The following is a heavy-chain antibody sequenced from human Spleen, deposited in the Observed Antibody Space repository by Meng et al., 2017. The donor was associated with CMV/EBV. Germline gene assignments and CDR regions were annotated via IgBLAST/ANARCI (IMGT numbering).Heavy chain of an antibody. Sequence: GESLKISCAASGFAFSSYGMHWVRQAPGKGLEWVAFIRYDQNDKYYVDYVKGRFTISRDNSKNTLYLQMNSQRGEDTAVYYCARGLTWKWKQQWFDYWGQGTLVTVSS. J-gene: IGHJ4*02. V-gene: IGHV3-30*02. CDR2: IRYDQNDK. CDR1: GFAFSSYG. D-gene: IGHD5-18*01. CDR3: ARGLTWKWKQQWFDY.